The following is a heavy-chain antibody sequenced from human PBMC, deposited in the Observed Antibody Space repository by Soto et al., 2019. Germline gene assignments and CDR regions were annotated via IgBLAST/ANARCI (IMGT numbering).Heavy chain of an antibody. CDR3: ARSAIAPARCFGY. CDR1: GFSLSTSGMG. Sequence: ASRTRLETRTQTLRLTSTFSGFSLSTSGMGASWIRQPPLRALAWLARIDWDDDTYYSTSLKTRLTISKDSSKNQVVLTMTNMDPVDTATYYCARSAIAPARCFGYWGQGTLGTVSS. CDR2: IDWDDDT. J-gene: IGHJ4*02. V-gene: IGHV2-70*11. D-gene: IGHD6-13*01.